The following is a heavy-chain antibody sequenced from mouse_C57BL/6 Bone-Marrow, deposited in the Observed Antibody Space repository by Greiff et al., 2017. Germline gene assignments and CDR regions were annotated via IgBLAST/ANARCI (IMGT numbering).Heavy chain of an antibody. Sequence: EVQLVESGGGLVKPGGSLKLSCAASGFTFSSYAMSWVRQTPEKRLEWVATISDGGSYTYYPDNVKGRFTISRDNAKNNLYLQMSHLKSEDTAMYYCARDYRDRGIDYWGQGTTLTVSS. CDR3: ARDYRDRGIDY. V-gene: IGHV5-4*01. J-gene: IGHJ2*01. D-gene: IGHD3-1*01. CDR1: GFTFSSYA. CDR2: ISDGGSYT.